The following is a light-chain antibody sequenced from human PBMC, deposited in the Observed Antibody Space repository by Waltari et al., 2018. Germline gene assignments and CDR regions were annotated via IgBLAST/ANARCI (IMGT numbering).Light chain of an antibody. CDR1: QSVGTF. CDR3: QQRSNWPMYT. CDR2: DAS. Sequence: IVLTQSPATLSVSSEESATLSCRASQSVGTFLAWFQQKPGQAPRLLIYDASKRATGIPARCSGSESGTDVSLTIRCLEPEDFAMYYCQQRSNWPMYTFGQGTKLEIK. J-gene: IGKJ2*01. V-gene: IGKV3-11*01.